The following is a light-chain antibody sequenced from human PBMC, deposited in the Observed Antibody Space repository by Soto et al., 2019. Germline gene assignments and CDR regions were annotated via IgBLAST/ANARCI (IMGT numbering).Light chain of an antibody. Sequence: SALTQPASVSGSPGQSITISCTGTSSDIGGYNYVSWYQHLPGKAPKLMIYDVSNRPSGVSDRFSGSKSGNTASLTISGLQAEDEADYYCSSFTPTSTHVFGSGTKVTVL. CDR2: DVS. J-gene: IGLJ1*01. CDR3: SSFTPTSTHV. CDR1: SSDIGGYNY. V-gene: IGLV2-14*03.